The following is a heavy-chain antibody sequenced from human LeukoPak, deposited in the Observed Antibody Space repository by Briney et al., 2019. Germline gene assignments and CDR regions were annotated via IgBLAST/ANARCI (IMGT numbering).Heavy chain of an antibody. CDR2: INWNGGST. V-gene: IGHV3-20*04. D-gene: IGHD3-22*01. J-gene: IGHJ4*02. CDR1: GFTFDDYG. Sequence: GGSLRLSCAASGFTFDDYGMSWVRQAPGKGLEWVSGINWNGGSTGYADSVKGRFTISRDNAKNTLYLQMNSLRAEDTAVYYCAKYPLKGYDSSGYYWGQGTLVTVSS. CDR3: AKYPLKGYDSSGYY.